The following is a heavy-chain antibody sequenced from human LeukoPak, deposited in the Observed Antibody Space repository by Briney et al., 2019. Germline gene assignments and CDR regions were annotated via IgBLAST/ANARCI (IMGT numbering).Heavy chain of an antibody. CDR2: IYYSGST. Sequence: SETLSLTCTVSGGSISSYYWSWIRQPPGKGLEWIGYIYYSGSTNYNPSLKSRVTISVDTSKNQFSLKLSSVAAADTAVYYCARKTGWFDPWGQGTLVTVSS. V-gene: IGHV4-59*01. CDR3: ARKTGWFDP. CDR1: GGSISSYY. J-gene: IGHJ5*02. D-gene: IGHD1-14*01.